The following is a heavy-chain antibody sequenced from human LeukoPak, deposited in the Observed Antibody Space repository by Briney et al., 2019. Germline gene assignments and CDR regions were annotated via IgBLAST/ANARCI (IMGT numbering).Heavy chain of an antibody. CDR1: GFTFSDYY. D-gene: IGHD6-13*01. CDR2: ISSSGSTI. J-gene: IGHJ4*02. V-gene: IGHV3-11*04. Sequence: GGSLRLSCAASGFTFSDYYMSWIRQAPGKGLEWVSYISSSGSTIYYADSVKGRFTISRDNAENSLYLQMNSLRAEDTAVYYCASGGKYSSSWYEYYFDYWGQGTLVTVSS. CDR3: ASGGKYSSSWYEYYFDY.